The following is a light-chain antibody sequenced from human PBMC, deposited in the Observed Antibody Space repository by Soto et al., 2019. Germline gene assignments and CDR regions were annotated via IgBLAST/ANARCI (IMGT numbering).Light chain of an antibody. J-gene: IGKJ4*01. CDR3: QQYENLPVT. Sequence: DIQMTQSPSSLPASVGDRVTITCQASQDISRSLNWFQQKPGKAPRLLSYDGYNLQTGVPSRFSGSGSGTDFTLTISRVQPEDFATYYCQQYENLPVTFGGGTKVDIK. V-gene: IGKV1-33*01. CDR2: DGY. CDR1: QDISRS.